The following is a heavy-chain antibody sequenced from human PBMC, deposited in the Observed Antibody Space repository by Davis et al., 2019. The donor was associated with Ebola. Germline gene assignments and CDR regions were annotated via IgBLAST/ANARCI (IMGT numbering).Heavy chain of an antibody. CDR3: ARRDYYGSGSYYKGGMDV. D-gene: IGHD3-10*01. V-gene: IGHV3-21*01. J-gene: IGHJ6*02. CDR2: ISSSSSYI. Sequence: GESLKISCAASGFTFSSYSMNWVRQAPGKGLEWVSSISSSSSYIYYADSVKGRFTISRDNAKNSLYLQMNSLRAEDTAVYYCARRDYYGSGSYYKGGMDVWGQGTTVTVSS. CDR1: GFTFSSYS.